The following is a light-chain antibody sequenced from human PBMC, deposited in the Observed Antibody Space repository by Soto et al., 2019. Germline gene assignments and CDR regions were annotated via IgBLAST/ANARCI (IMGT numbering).Light chain of an antibody. CDR1: LRISNH. J-gene: IGKJ1*01. CDR3: QQSYSSPPT. CDR2: AAS. V-gene: IGKV1-39*01. Sequence: DIQMSQSPSFMSAAVEDRVIIPCRASLRISNHLTWYQQKPGKAAKLLIFAASSLQSGAPSRFSGSRSGPDFTLTISSLQPEDFATYYCQQSYSSPPTVGQGTKVDI.